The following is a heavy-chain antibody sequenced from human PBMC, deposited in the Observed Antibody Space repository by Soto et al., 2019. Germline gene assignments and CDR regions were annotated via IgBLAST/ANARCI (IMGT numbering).Heavy chain of an antibody. V-gene: IGHV4-39*01. D-gene: IGHD3-9*01. CDR1: GGSISSSSYY. Sequence: SETLSLTCTVSGGSISSSSYYWGWIRQPPGKGLEWIGSIYYSGSTYYNPSLRSRVTISVDTSKNQFSLKLSSVTAADTAVYYCARLYYDILTGYYPIDYWGQGTLVTVSS. CDR2: IYYSGST. CDR3: ARLYYDILTGYYPIDY. J-gene: IGHJ4*02.